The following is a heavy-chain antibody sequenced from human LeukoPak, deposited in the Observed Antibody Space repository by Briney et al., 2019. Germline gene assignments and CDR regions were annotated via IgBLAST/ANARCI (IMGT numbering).Heavy chain of an antibody. Sequence: GGSLRLSCAASGFTFSSYGMHWVRQAPGKGLEWVAVVSDDGNTKYYADSVKGRFTISRDNSQNTHYLQMNSLRAEDTAVYYCAKEDGVVVPAAIRDDYWGQEPWSPSPQ. J-gene: IGHJ4*01. V-gene: IGHV3-30*18. CDR3: AKEDGVVVPAAIRDDY. D-gene: IGHD2-2*02. CDR2: VSDDGNTK. CDR1: GFTFSSYG.